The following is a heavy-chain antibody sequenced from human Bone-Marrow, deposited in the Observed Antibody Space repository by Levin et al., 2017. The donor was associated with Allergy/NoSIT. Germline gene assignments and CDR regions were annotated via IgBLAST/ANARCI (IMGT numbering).Heavy chain of an antibody. J-gene: IGHJ4*02. CDR3: ARVLAGFDGSAMAYDY. V-gene: IGHV4-31*03. D-gene: IGHD3-10*01. CDR1: GASIRSGAYY. CDR2: IYYNGST. Sequence: SETLSLTCTVSGASIRSGAYYWSWVRQPPGQGLEWIGYIYYNGSTYFNPSLKSRVSISVDTSKNQFSLKLCSGTAADPADDYCARVLAGFDGSAMAYDYWGRGSLVTVSS.